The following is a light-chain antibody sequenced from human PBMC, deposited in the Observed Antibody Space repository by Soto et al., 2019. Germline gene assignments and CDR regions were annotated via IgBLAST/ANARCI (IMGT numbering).Light chain of an antibody. V-gene: IGLV1-40*01. Sequence: QSVLTQPPSASEAPGQRVTISCTGSSSNIGAGYEAHWYQQVPGTAPKLLIYENNNRPSGVPDRFSGSKSGTSASLAITGLQAEDEDEYYCQSYDSRLSGYVFGTGTKLTVL. J-gene: IGLJ1*01. CDR1: SSNIGAGYE. CDR2: ENN. CDR3: QSYDSRLSGYV.